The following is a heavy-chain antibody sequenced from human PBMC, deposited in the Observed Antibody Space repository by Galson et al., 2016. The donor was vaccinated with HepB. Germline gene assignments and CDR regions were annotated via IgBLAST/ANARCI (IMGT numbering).Heavy chain of an antibody. CDR3: AKDRIVNNKLPYYFEN. D-gene: IGHD3-16*02. Sequence: SLRLSCAASGFTFSSYAMSWVRQAPGKGLEWISGIGASDGGTNYADSVKGRFSISGENSKNTLHLQMNSLRAEDTAVYYCAKDRIVNNKLPYYFENWGQGTLVTVSS. CDR1: GFTFSSYA. J-gene: IGHJ4*02. V-gene: IGHV3-23*01. CDR2: IGASDGGT.